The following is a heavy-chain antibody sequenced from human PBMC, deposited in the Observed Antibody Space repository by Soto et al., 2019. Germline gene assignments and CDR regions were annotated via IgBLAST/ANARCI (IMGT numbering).Heavy chain of an antibody. Sequence: ESGGGLVQPGGSLRLSCAASGFTFSSYEMNWVRQAPGKGLEWVSYISSSGSTIYYADSVKGRFTISRDNAKNSLYLQMNSLRAEDTAVYYCARSITMVRGVMPPDYWGQGTLVTVSS. CDR1: GFTFSSYE. J-gene: IGHJ4*02. V-gene: IGHV3-48*03. CDR2: ISSSGSTI. D-gene: IGHD3-10*01. CDR3: ARSITMVRGVMPPDY.